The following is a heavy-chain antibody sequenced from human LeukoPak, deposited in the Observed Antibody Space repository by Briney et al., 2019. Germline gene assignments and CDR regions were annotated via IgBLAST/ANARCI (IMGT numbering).Heavy chain of an antibody. Sequence: SQTLSLTCTVSGGSISSGSYYWSWIRQPPGKGLEWIGEINHSGSTNYNPSLKSRVTIAVDTSKNQFSLKLSSVTAADTAVYYCASSPLVGSPRLDFDYWGQGTLVTVSS. CDR2: INHSGST. CDR1: GGSISSGSYY. V-gene: IGHV4-39*07. D-gene: IGHD1-14*01. CDR3: ASSPLVGSPRLDFDY. J-gene: IGHJ4*02.